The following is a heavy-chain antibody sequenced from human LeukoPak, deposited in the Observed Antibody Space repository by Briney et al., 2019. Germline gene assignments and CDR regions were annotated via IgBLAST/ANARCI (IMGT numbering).Heavy chain of an antibody. CDR2: ITSGGSI. J-gene: IGHJ4*02. Sequence: GGSLRLSCAASGFTFSSYDMSWVRQAPGKGPEWVSYITSGGSIYYADSVKGRFTISRNNAKNTLYLQMNSLRGEDTAVYYCARGRYNYGSLSYSFDYCGQGTLVTVSS. CDR3: ARGRYNYGSLSYSFDY. D-gene: IGHD5-18*01. CDR1: GFTFSSYD. V-gene: IGHV3-48*03.